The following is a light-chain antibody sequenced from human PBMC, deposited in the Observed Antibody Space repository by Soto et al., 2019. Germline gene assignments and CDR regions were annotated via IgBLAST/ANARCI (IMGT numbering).Light chain of an antibody. CDR3: QQYGSSHPT. J-gene: IGKJ2*01. CDR1: QSVSSSY. Sequence: IVLTQSPGTLSLSPGERATLSCRASQSVSSSYLAWYQQKPGQAPRLLIYGASSRATGIPDRFTGSGSGTDFTLTISRLEPEDFAVYYCQQYGSSHPTFGQGTKLEIK. CDR2: GAS. V-gene: IGKV3-20*01.